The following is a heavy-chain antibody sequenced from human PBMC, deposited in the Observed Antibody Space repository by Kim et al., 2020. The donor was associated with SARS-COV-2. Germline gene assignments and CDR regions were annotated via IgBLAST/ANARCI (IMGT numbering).Heavy chain of an antibody. Sequence: DPTYPQGFTGRFVVSLDTSINTAYLQISSLNAEDTAVYYCARVTSDWAIDYWGQGTLLTVSS. D-gene: IGHD2-21*02. V-gene: IGHV7-4-1*02. CDR2: DP. CDR3: ARVTSDWAIDY. J-gene: IGHJ4*02.